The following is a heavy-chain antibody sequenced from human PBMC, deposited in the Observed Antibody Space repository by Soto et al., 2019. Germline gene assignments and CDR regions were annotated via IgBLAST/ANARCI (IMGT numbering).Heavy chain of an antibody. J-gene: IGHJ4*02. CDR2: IYSGGST. Sequence: PGGSLRLSCAASGFTVSSNYMSWVRQAPGKGLEWVPVIYSGGSTYYADSVKGRFTISRDNSKNTLYLQMNSLRAEDTAVYYCARVGYYDSSGPFDYWGQGTLVTVSS. CDR3: ARVGYYDSSGPFDY. CDR1: GFTVSSNY. V-gene: IGHV3-53*01. D-gene: IGHD3-22*01.